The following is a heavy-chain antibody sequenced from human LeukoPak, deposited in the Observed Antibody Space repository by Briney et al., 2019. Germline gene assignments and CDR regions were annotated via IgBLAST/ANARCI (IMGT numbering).Heavy chain of an antibody. Sequence: PGGSLRLSCAASRFTFSSTWMSWVRQAPGKGLQWVATRNQDGSEKYYVDSVKGRFTISRDNAKNSLYLQMNSLRAEDTAVYYCASSTYYDILTGYSSSGDYWGQGTLVTVSS. J-gene: IGHJ4*02. CDR2: RNQDGSEK. CDR3: ASSTYYDILTGYSSSGDY. CDR1: RFTFSSTW. D-gene: IGHD3-9*01. V-gene: IGHV3-7*01.